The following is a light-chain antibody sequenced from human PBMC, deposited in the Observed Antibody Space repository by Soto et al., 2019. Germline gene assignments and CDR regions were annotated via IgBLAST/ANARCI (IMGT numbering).Light chain of an antibody. CDR3: QYYDSSLSGYV. Sequence: QSVLTQPPSVSGAPGQRVTISCTWSSSDIGAGYDVHWYQQLPGTAPKLLIYGNSNRPSGVPDRFSGSKSDTSASLAITGLQAEDEADYYCQYYDSSLSGYVFGTGTKVTVL. J-gene: IGLJ1*01. CDR1: SSDIGAGYD. CDR2: GNS. V-gene: IGLV1-40*01.